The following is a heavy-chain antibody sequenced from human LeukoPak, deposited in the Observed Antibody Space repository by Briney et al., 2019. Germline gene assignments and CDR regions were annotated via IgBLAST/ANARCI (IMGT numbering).Heavy chain of an antibody. Sequence: GSLRLSCSASGFIFSDFLIHWVRQAPGKGPEWLSRTSKDGSHTVYADSAKGRFTASRDNTKNTVYLEVTNVRPEDTAVYYCTRGGYSGSYYRFSWGQGTPVTVAS. CDR1: GFIFSDFL. CDR2: TSKDGSHT. V-gene: IGHV3-74*03. D-gene: IGHD5-12*01. CDR3: TRGGYSGSYYRFS. J-gene: IGHJ4*02.